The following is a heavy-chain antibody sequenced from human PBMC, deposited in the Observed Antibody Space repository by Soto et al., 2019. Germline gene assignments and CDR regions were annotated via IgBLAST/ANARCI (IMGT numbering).Heavy chain of an antibody. CDR2: INSDGSST. CDR1: GFTLSSNW. J-gene: IGHJ4*02. D-gene: IGHD4-17*01. CDR3: ARGYGDFSTDY. Sequence: EVQLVESGGGLVQPGGSLRLSCAASGFTLSSNWMHWVRQAPGKGLVWVSRINSDGSSTTYADSVKGRFTISRDNAKNMVYLQMNSLRAEDTAVYYCARGYGDFSTDYWGQGTLVTVSS. V-gene: IGHV3-74*01.